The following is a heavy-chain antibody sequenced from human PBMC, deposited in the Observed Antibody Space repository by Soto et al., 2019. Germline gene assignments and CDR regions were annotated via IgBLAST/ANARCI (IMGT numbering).Heavy chain of an antibody. V-gene: IGHV1-69*01. CDR1: GGTFSSYA. CDR2: IIPIFGTA. J-gene: IGHJ3*02. CDR3: ARDNPVYMNAFDT. D-gene: IGHD3-10*01. Sequence: QVQLVQSGAEVKKPGSSVKVSCKASGGTFSSYAISWVRQAPGQGLEWMGGIIPIFGTANYAQKFQGRVTMTADESTNTGYIELSSLRSEDTAVYYCARDNPVYMNAFDTWGQGTMVTVSS.